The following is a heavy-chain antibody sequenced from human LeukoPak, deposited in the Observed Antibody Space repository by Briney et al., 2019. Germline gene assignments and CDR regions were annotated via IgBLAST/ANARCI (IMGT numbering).Heavy chain of an antibody. CDR1: GFTFSSYA. CDR3: VKITSSSGGDY. V-gene: IGHV3-64D*09. J-gene: IGHJ4*02. Sequence: GSLRLSCSASGFTFSSYAMYWVRQAQGKGLEYVSGIIRKGGSTYYAASVKGRFTISRDNSKNTLYLQMSSLRAEDTAVYYCVKITSSSGGDYWGQGTLVTVSS. D-gene: IGHD6-19*01. CDR2: IIRKGGST.